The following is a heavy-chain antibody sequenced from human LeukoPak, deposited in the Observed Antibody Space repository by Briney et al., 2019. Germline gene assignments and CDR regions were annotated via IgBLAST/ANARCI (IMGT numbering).Heavy chain of an antibody. Sequence: SETLSLTCTVSGGYISTHYWSWIRQPPGKGLEWIGYISYSGSTNKNPSLKSRVTVSVDTSKNQLFLILTSVTAADTAVYYCARLYSNSRYYHYYYGMDVWGQGTTVTVSS. J-gene: IGHJ6*02. V-gene: IGHV4-59*08. CDR3: ARLYSNSRYYHYYYGMDV. CDR2: ISYSGST. D-gene: IGHD4-11*01. CDR1: GGYISTHY.